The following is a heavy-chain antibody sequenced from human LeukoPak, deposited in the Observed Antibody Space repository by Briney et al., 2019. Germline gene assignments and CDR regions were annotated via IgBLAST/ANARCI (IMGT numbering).Heavy chain of an antibody. Sequence: ASVKVSCKASGYTFTSYGISWVRQAPGQGLEWMGWISAYNGNTNYAQKLQGRVTMTTDTSTSTAYMELRSLRSDDTAVYYCARDQDSSGYYGAFEDYWGQGTLVTVSS. V-gene: IGHV1-18*01. CDR2: ISAYNGNT. D-gene: IGHD3-22*01. CDR3: ARDQDSSGYYGAFEDY. J-gene: IGHJ4*02. CDR1: GYTFTSYG.